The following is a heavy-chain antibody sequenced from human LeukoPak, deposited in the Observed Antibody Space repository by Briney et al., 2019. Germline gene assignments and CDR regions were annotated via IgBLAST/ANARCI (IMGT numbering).Heavy chain of an antibody. V-gene: IGHV1-18*01. Sequence: GASVKVSCKASGYTFTNYGLSWVRQAPGQGLEWMGWISAYNGNTNYAQKFQGRVTMTTDTSTSTAYMELRSLRSDDTAVYYCARTEDTAMASRYYYYYMDVWGKGTTVTVSS. CDR3: ARTEDTAMASRYYYYYMDV. CDR2: ISAYNGNT. D-gene: IGHD5-18*01. J-gene: IGHJ6*03. CDR1: GYTFTNYG.